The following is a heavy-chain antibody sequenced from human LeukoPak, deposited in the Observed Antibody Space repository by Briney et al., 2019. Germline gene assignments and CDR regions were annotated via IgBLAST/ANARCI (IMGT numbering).Heavy chain of an antibody. D-gene: IGHD3-22*01. J-gene: IGHJ3*02. CDR2: IYSGGDA. CDR1: GFTVSSNY. Sequence: GGSLRLSCAVSGFTVSSNYMSWVRQAPGKGLEWVSLIYSGGDAYYADSVKGRFTISRDNSKNTLYLQMNSLRAEDTAVYYCARDNYYDTSAFDIWGQGTMVTVSS. CDR3: ARDNYYDTSAFDI. V-gene: IGHV3-53*01.